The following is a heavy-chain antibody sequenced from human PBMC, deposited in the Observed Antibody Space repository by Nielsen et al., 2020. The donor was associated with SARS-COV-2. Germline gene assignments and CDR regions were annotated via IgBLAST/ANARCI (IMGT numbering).Heavy chain of an antibody. CDR1: GYTFTSYA. D-gene: IGHD5-18*01. CDR2: INAGNGNT. J-gene: IGHJ6*02. Sequence: ASVKVSCKASGYTFTSYAMHWVRQAPGQRLEWMGWINAGNGNTNYAQKLQGRVTMTTDTSTSTAYMELRSLRSDDTAVYYCARVGDTAMAYTDYYYYGMDVWGQGTTVTVSS. V-gene: IGHV1-3*01. CDR3: ARVGDTAMAYTDYYYYGMDV.